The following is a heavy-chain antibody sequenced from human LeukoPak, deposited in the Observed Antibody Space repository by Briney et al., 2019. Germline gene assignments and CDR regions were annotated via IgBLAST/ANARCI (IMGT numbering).Heavy chain of an antibody. J-gene: IGHJ4*02. CDR1: GFTFSDYY. V-gene: IGHV3-11*01. D-gene: IGHD2-2*02. CDR2: ISSRGSTI. Sequence: GGSLRLSCAASGFTFSDYYMSWIRQAPGKGLEWVSYISSRGSTIYYADSVKGRFTISRDNAKNSLYLQMNSLRAEDTAVYYCARAEGVVVPAAILDYWGQGTLVTVSS. CDR3: ARAEGVVVPAAILDY.